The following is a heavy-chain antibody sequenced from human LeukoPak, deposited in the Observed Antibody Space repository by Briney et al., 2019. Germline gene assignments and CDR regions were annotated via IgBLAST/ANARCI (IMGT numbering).Heavy chain of an antibody. CDR1: GYTFTSYY. CDR3: ARASSDFGELFP. CDR2: INPSSGST. V-gene: IGHV1-46*01. D-gene: IGHD3-10*01. Sequence: ASVKVSCKASGYTFTSYYMHWVRQAPGQGLEWMGIINPSSGSTSYTQRSQGRVTMTRDTSTSTVYMDLSSLRSEDTAVYYCARASSDFGELFPWGQGTLVTVSS. J-gene: IGHJ5*02.